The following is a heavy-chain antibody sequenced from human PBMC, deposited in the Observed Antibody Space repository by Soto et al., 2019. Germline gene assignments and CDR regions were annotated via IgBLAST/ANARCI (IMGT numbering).Heavy chain of an antibody. J-gene: IGHJ4*02. CDR1: GYTFTSYG. CDR3: ATWNSVAGTFQFEY. CDR2: ISAYNANT. V-gene: IGHV1-18*01. Sequence: QVQLVQSGAEVKKPGASVKVSCKASGYTFTSYGISWVRQAPGQGLEWMGWISAYNANTNYAQKLQGRVTMTTDTSTSTAYMELRSLRSDDTAVYYCATWNSVAGTFQFEYWGQGTLVTVSS. D-gene: IGHD6-19*01.